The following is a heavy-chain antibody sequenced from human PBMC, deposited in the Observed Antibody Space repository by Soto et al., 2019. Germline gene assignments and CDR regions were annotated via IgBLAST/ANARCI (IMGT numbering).Heavy chain of an antibody. CDR2: IYPGDSDT. CDR1: GYSFTSYW. Sequence: GESMKIAWKGSGYSFTSYWIGLVSQMPGKGLEWMGIIYPGDSDTRYSPSFQGQVTISADKSISTAYLQWSSLKASDTAMYYCARRSSSSWTYGMDVWGQGTTVTVSS. J-gene: IGHJ6*02. D-gene: IGHD6-13*01. V-gene: IGHV5-51*01. CDR3: ARRSSSSWTYGMDV.